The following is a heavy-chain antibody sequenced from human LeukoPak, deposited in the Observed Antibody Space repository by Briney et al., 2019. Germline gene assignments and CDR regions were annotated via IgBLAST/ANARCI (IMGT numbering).Heavy chain of an antibody. CDR2: ISGSSSYI. V-gene: IGHV3-21*01. CDR1: GFTFSSYT. Sequence: MTGGSLRLSCAASGFTFSSYTMNWVRQAPGKGLEWVSSISGSSSYIYYADSVKGRFTISRDNAKKSLYLQMNSLRAEDTAVYYCARDLRQIVLQRYYGLDVWGQGTTVTVSS. CDR3: ARDLRQIVLQRYYGLDV. D-gene: IGHD3-16*02. J-gene: IGHJ6*02.